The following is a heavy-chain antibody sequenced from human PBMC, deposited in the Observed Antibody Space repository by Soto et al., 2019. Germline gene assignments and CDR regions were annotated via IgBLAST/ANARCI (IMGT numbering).Heavy chain of an antibody. CDR3: ARDLVPFASWFVP. V-gene: IGHV3-11*01. D-gene: IGHD3-16*01. J-gene: IGHJ5*02. CDR1: GFTFSDYY. Sequence: QVQLVESGGGLVKPGGSLRLSCAASGFTFSDYYMTWIGQAPGKGLEWVSYISNSGSTIYYADSVKGRFTISRDNAKNSLYLQMNSLRVEDTAVYFCARDLVPFASWFVPWGQGTLVTVSS. CDR2: ISNSGSTI.